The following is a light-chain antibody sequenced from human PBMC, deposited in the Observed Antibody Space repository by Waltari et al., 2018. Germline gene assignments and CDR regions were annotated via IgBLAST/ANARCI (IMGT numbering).Light chain of an antibody. V-gene: IGLV3-27*01. CDR3: YSATDNNLV. CDR1: VLGKYN. J-gene: IGLJ2*01. CDR2: KDN. Sequence: SYDLTQPSSVSVSPGQQARIICSGDVLGKYNGRWFQQKPGQAPGVVIYKDNKRPSGIPERFSGSSSGTTITLTISGAQVEDEADYYCYSATDNNLVFGGGSRLTVL.